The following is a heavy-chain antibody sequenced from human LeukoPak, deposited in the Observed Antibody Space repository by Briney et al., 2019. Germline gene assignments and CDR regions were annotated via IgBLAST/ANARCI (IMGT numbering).Heavy chain of an antibody. CDR3: ASHPATGGLTPPPY. D-gene: IGHD5-12*01. CDR1: GYTFTSYG. Sequence: ASVKASCKASGYTFTSYGISWVRQAPGQGLEWMEWISAYNGNTNYAQKLQGRVTMTTDTSTSTAYMELRSLRSDDTAVYYCASHPATGGLTPPPYWGQGTLVTVSS. CDR2: ISAYNGNT. J-gene: IGHJ4*02. V-gene: IGHV1-18*01.